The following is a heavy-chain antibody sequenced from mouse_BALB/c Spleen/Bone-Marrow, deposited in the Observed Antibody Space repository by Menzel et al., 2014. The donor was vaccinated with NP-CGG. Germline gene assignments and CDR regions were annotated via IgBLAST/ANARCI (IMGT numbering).Heavy chain of an antibody. V-gene: IGHV5-9-2*01. Sequence: EVKVEESGGGLVKSGGSLKLSCAASGFSFSNYGMSWVRQTPEKRLEWVATISGDGRYTFYSDSVKGRFTISRDNAKNTLYLHLRSLWSEDTALYYCARHAYYDQTEVSFVYWGQGTLVTVSA. D-gene: IGHD2-4*01. CDR3: ARHAYYDQTEVSFVY. J-gene: IGHJ3*01. CDR1: GFSFSNYG. CDR2: ISGDGRYT.